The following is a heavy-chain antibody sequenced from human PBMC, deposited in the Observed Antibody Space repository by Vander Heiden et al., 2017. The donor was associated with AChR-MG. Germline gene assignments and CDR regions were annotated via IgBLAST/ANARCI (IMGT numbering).Heavy chain of an antibody. CDR1: GGPCSDYY. Sequence: QVPLQQWGAGLLKPSATMSLTCAVIGGPCSDYYGSVSRQPPGKGLEWIGEINHSGSTNYNPSLKSRVTISVDTAKNQFSLKLSSVTAADTAVYYCARVPRRSGHRQGAWGQGTLVTVSA. J-gene: IGHJ5*02. CDR3: ARVPRRSGHRQGA. V-gene: IGHV4-34*01. D-gene: IGHD3-3*01. CDR2: INHSGST.